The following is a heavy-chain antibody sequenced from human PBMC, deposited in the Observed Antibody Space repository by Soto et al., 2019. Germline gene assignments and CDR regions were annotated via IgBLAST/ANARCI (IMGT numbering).Heavy chain of an antibody. CDR1: GVTFSSYW. V-gene: IGHV3-74*01. Sequence: GSLRLSCAASGVTFSSYWMHWVRQAPGKGLVWVSRINSDGSSTSYADSVKGRFTISRDNAKNTLYLQMNSLRAEDTAVYYCVRGGILWYPRHPAALDIWGQVTMVTLSS. CDR2: INSDGSST. CDR3: VRGGILWYPRHPAALDI. J-gene: IGHJ3*02. D-gene: IGHD2-21*01.